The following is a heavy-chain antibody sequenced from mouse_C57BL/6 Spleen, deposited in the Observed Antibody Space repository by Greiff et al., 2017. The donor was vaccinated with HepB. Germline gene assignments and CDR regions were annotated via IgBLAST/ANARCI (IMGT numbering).Heavy chain of an antibody. CDR1: GYTFTSYW. CDR3: ARSSPIYYDYDVSAMDY. Sequence: VQLQQPGAELVRPGSSVKLSCKASGYTFTSYWMHWVKQRPIQGLEWIGNIDPSDSETHYNQKFKDKATLTVDKYSSTAYMHLSSLTSEDSAVYYCARSSPIYYDYDVSAMDYWGQGTSVTVSS. D-gene: IGHD2-4*01. CDR2: IDPSDSET. V-gene: IGHV1-52*01. J-gene: IGHJ4*01.